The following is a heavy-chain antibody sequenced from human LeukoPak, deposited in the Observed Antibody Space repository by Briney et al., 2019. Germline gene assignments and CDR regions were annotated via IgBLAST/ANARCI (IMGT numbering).Heavy chain of an antibody. J-gene: IGHJ4*02. Sequence: KPSGTLSLTCAVSGGSISSDNWWTWVRPPPGKGREWIGEIYHSGSTNYNPSLRSRVTLSVDKSKNQFSLKLTSVTAADTAVYYCARGPSVAAHLDYWGQGTLVTVSS. CDR3: ARGPSVAAHLDY. D-gene: IGHD5-12*01. CDR2: IYHSGST. CDR1: GGSISSDNW. V-gene: IGHV4-4*02.